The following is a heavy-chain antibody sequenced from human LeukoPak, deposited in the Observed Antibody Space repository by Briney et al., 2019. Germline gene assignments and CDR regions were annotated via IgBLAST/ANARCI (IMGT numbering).Heavy chain of an antibody. D-gene: IGHD3-10*01. CDR2: IIPIFGTT. V-gene: IGHV1-69*06. CDR3: ARVESGLTMVRGVMKYYYYMDV. J-gene: IGHJ6*03. CDR1: GGTFSNYA. Sequence: SVKVSCKASGGTFSNYAISWVRQAPGQGLEWMGGIIPIFGTTNYAQKFQGRVTIIADKSTSIAYMELSSLRSEDTAVYYCARVESGLTMVRGVMKYYYYMDVWGKGTTVTVSS.